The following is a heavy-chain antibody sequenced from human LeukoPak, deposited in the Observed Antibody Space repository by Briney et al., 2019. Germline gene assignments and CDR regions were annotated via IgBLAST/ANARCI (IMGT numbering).Heavy chain of an antibody. CDR1: GGSISSGGYY. V-gene: IGHV4-31*03. J-gene: IGHJ4*02. Sequence: SQTLSLTCTVSGGSISSGGYYWSWIRQHPGKGLEWIGYIYYSGSTYYNPSLKSRVTISVDTSKNQFSLKLSSVTAADTAVYYCAIVPGVGATYFDYWGQGTLVTVSS. CDR2: IYYSGST. D-gene: IGHD1-26*01. CDR3: AIVPGVGATYFDY.